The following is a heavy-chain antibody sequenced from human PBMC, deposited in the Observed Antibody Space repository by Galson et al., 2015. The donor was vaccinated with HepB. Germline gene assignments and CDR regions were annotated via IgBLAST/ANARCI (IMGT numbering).Heavy chain of an antibody. Sequence: SLRLSCAASGFTFSSYAMSWVRRAPGKGLEWVSAITGSGGNTYYADSVKGRFTISRDNSKNTLYLQMNSLRAEDTAVYYCAKELYNYGYRGFDYWGQGTLVTVSS. CDR2: ITGSGGNT. CDR3: AKELYNYGYRGFDY. V-gene: IGHV3-23*01. CDR1: GFTFSSYA. D-gene: IGHD5-18*01. J-gene: IGHJ4*02.